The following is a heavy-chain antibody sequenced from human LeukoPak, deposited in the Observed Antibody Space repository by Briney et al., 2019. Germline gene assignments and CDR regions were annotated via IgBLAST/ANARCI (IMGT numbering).Heavy chain of an antibody. CDR1: GFTFSNGW. CDR3: TSRDTVDFDY. CDR2: IKSKTDGGTT. Sequence: GGSLRLSCAASGFTFSNGWMSWVRQAPGKGREWVGRIKSKTDGGTTDYAAPVKGRFTISRDDSKNTLYLQMNSLKTEDTAVYYCTSRDTVDFDYWGQGTPVTVSS. V-gene: IGHV3-15*01. J-gene: IGHJ4*02. D-gene: IGHD2-15*01.